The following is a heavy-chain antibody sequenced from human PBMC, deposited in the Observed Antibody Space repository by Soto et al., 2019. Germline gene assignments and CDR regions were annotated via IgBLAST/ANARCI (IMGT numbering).Heavy chain of an antibody. CDR3: ARGGCSTKVDY. D-gene: IGHD2-2*01. V-gene: IGHV4-31*03. Sequence: QVQLQESGPGLVKPSQTLSLTCTVSGGSITSSGYYWSWIRQHPGEGLEWIGFTSNRGSTSYNPSIKSRVTISVDTSSNQFSLNLKSVTAADTAVYYCARGGCSTKVDYWGQGTLVTVSP. CDR1: GGSITSSGYY. CDR2: TSNRGST. J-gene: IGHJ4*02.